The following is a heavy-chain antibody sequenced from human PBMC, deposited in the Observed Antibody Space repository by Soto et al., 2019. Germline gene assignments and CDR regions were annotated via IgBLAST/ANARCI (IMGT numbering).Heavy chain of an antibody. D-gene: IGHD3-10*01. J-gene: IGHJ6*02. CDR2: INHGGST. V-gene: IGHV4-34*01. CDR3: ARFGWSHYGMEV. Sequence: SETLSLTCAVSGGSFSGYYWSWIRQPPGKGLEWVGEINHGGSTNYNPSLKSRVTISVDTSKNHFSLQLRSVTAAATTAYYCARFGWSHYGMEVWGQGTTVTVSS. CDR1: GGSFSGYY.